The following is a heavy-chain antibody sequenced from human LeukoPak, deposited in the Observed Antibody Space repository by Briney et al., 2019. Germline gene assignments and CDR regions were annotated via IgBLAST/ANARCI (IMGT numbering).Heavy chain of an antibody. D-gene: IGHD2-15*01. CDR1: GFTFSRYG. Sequence: GGSLRLSCTASGFTFSRYGMHWVRQGPGKGLEWAATIWYDGSNEYYAASVKGRFTISRGNSKNTLFLQMNTLRADDTAVYYCAREQTSSSPAPLGYWGQGTLVTVSS. V-gene: IGHV3-33*01. CDR3: AREQTSSSPAPLGY. J-gene: IGHJ4*02. CDR2: IWYDGSNE.